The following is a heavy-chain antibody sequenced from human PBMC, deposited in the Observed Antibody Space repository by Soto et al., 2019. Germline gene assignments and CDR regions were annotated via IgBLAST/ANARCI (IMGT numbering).Heavy chain of an antibody. D-gene: IGHD3-10*01. J-gene: IGHJ6*02. CDR1: GFTFSSYA. V-gene: IGHV3-30-3*01. Sequence: QVQLVESGGGVVQPGRSLRLSCAASGFTFSSYAMHWVRQAPGKGLEWVAVISYDGSNKYYADSVKGRFTISRDNSKNTLYLQMNSLRAEDTAVYYCARGYRPFGELSVYYGMDVWGQGTTVTVSS. CDR3: ARGYRPFGELSVYYGMDV. CDR2: ISYDGSNK.